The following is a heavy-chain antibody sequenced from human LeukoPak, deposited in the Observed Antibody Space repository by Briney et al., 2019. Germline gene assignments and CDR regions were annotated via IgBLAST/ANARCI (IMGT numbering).Heavy chain of an antibody. CDR2: IYDGGNT. Sequence: GGSLRLSCAASGFTVSNEYMSWVRQAPGKGLECVSVIYDGGNTYYADSVKGRFTISRDNSKNTLYLQMNSLRAEDTAVYYCARGGASELYYFDYWGQGTLVTVSS. D-gene: IGHD2-15*01. CDR1: GFTVSNEY. J-gene: IGHJ4*02. V-gene: IGHV3-53*01. CDR3: ARGGASELYYFDY.